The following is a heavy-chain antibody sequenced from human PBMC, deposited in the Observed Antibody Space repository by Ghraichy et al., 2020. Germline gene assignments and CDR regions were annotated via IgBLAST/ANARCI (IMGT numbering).Heavy chain of an antibody. CDR2: INKDGSDK. CDR1: GFTFSPYW. J-gene: IGHJ4*02. CDR3: ARILPFGYYYDSSGYYDY. V-gene: IGHV3-7*01. Sequence: GGSLRLSCAASGFTFSPYWMSWVRQAPGKGLEWVANINKDGSDKYYVDSVKGRFTISRDNAKNSLYLQMNSLRAEDTAVYYCARILPFGYYYDSSGYYDYWGQGTLVTVSS. D-gene: IGHD3-22*01.